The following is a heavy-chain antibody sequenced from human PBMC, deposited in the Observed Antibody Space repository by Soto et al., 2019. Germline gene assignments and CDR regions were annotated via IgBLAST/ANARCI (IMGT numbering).Heavy chain of an antibody. CDR3: ARGGAVVVPGAVDRHNWFDP. V-gene: IGHV1-69*02. D-gene: IGHD2-2*01. Sequence: QVQLVQSGAEVKKPGSSVKVSCEASGGTFSSYSFSWVRQAPGQGPEWMGRVIPILGMANYAQKFQGRVTITADKSTSTVYMEMSSLRSEDTAVYYCARGGAVVVPGAVDRHNWFDPWGQGTLVTVSS. J-gene: IGHJ5*02. CDR2: VIPILGMA. CDR1: GGTFSSYS.